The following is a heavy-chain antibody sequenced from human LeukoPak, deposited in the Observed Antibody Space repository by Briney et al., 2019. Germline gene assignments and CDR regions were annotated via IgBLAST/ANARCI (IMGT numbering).Heavy chain of an antibody. CDR2: INPNSGGT. CDR3: AREREKGLGLAFDI. J-gene: IGHJ3*02. Sequence: EASVKVSCKASGYTFTGYYMHWVRQAPGQGLEWMGRINPNSGGTNYAQKFQGRVTMTRDTSISTAYMELSRLRSDDTAVYYCAREREKGLGLAFDIWGQGTMVTVSS. D-gene: IGHD3/OR15-3a*01. CDR1: GYTFTGYY. V-gene: IGHV1-2*06.